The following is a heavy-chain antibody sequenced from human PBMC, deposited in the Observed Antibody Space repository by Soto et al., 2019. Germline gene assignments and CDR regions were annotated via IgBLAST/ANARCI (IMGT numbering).Heavy chain of an antibody. CDR1: GGSISSYY. V-gene: IGHV4-59*01. D-gene: IGHD1-20*01. CDR2: IYCSGST. Sequence: SETLSLTCTVSGGSISSYYWSWIRQPPGKGLEWIGYIYCSGSTNYNPSLKSRVTISVDTSKNQFSLKLSSVTAADTAVYYCANNPPPLSHDAFDIWGRGTMVTVSS. J-gene: IGHJ3*02. CDR3: ANNPPPLSHDAFDI.